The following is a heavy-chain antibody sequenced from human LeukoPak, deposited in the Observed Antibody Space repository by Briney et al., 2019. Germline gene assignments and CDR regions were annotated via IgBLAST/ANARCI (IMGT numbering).Heavy chain of an antibody. CDR2: INPNSGGT. Sequence: ASVKVSCKASGYTFTGYYMHWVRQAPGQGLEWMGWINPNSGGTNYAQKFQGRVTMTRDTSISTAYMELSRLRSDDTAVYYCARSIVGATMVDYWDQGTLVTVSS. D-gene: IGHD1-26*01. CDR3: ARSIVGATMVDY. V-gene: IGHV1-2*02. CDR1: GYTFTGYY. J-gene: IGHJ4*02.